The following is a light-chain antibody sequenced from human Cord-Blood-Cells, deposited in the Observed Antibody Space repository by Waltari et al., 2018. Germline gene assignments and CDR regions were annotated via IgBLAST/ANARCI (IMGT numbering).Light chain of an antibody. CDR2: NVS. J-gene: IGLJ3*02. Sequence: QSALTQPASVSGSAGQSISISFTRTIRDVGGTNYVSWYHQHPGKPPTLMIYNVSNPPSAILNSVSSSKTSNSPTLTRLQLPDEAEAYYNCSSYTSTRHPVFGGGTKLTVL. CDR1: IRDVGGTNY. CDR3: SSYTSTRHPV. V-gene: IGLV2-14*01.